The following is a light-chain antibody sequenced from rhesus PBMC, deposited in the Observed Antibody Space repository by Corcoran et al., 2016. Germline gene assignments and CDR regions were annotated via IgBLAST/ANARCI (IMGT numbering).Light chain of an antibody. Sequence: DIQMTQSPSSLSASAGDRVTITCRASQGISNWMDWYQQKPGKAPKVLIYTASNLETGVPSRFSGSGSGTDFTLTISNLHPEDIATYYCQQHDNSPRAFGQWTKVEIK. CDR2: TAS. J-gene: IGKJ1*01. V-gene: IGKV1-69*01. CDR3: QQHDNSPRA. CDR1: QGISNW.